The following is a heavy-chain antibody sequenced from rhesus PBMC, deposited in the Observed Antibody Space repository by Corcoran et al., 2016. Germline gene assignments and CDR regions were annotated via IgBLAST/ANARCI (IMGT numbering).Heavy chain of an antibody. CDR2: IKNKVNGGTA. CDR3: ARRGRQLDFDY. D-gene: IGHD6-25*01. J-gene: IGHJ4*01. Sequence: EVRLVESGGGLVQPGGSLRLSCAASGFTFSDYYMSWVRQAQRKGPEWVGLIKNKVNGGTAEYAAFLKGRFTISRDDSKSIASLQMNSLKTEDTAVYYCARRGRQLDFDYWGQGVLVTVSS. V-gene: IGHV3-116*02. CDR1: GFTFSDYY.